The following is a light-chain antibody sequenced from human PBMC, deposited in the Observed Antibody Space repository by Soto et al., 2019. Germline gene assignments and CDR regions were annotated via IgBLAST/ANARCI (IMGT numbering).Light chain of an antibody. V-gene: IGKV1-5*03. CDR3: QHYNSYSEA. Sequence: DIQMSQSPSTLSGSVGDRVTITCRASQTISSWLPRYQQKPGKAPKLLIYKASTLKSGVPSRFSGSGSGTEFTLTISSLQPDDFATYYCQHYNSYSEAFGQGTKVELK. CDR2: KAS. CDR1: QTISSW. J-gene: IGKJ1*01.